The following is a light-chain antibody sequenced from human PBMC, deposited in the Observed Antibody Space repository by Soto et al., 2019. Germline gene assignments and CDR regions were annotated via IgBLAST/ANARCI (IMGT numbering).Light chain of an antibody. V-gene: IGLV1-47*01. CDR2: RNN. CDR3: APWDDSLSV. CDR1: SSNIGSNY. Sequence: QSVLTQPPSASGTPGQRVTISCSGSSSNIGSNYVYWYQQLPGTAPKLLIYRNNQRPSGVPDRFSGSKSGTSASLAISGLRSEDEADYYCAPWDDSLSVFGTGTKVTVL. J-gene: IGLJ1*01.